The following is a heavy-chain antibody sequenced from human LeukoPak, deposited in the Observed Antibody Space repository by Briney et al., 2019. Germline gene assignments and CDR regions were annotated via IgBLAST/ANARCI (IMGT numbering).Heavy chain of an antibody. CDR2: INPNSGGT. CDR3: ARKADSSSWYGY. D-gene: IGHD6-13*01. Sequence: ASVKVSCKASGYTFTSYDINWVRQATGQGLEWMGWINPNSGGTNYAQKFQGRVTMTRDTSISTAYMELSRLRSDDTAVYYCARKADSSSWYGYWGQGTLVTVSS. J-gene: IGHJ4*02. V-gene: IGHV1-2*02. CDR1: GYTFTSYD.